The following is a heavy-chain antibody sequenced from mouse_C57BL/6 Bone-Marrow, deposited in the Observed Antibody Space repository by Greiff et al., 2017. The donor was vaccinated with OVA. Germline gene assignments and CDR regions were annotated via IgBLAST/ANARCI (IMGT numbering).Heavy chain of an antibody. Sequence: QVQLQQPGAELVMPGASVKLSCKASGYTFTSYWMHWVKQRPGQGLEWIGEIDPSDSYTNYNQKFKGKSTLTVDKSSSTAYMQLSSLTSEDSAVYYCARGGYGRTFDYWGQGTTLTVSS. CDR2: IDPSDSYT. V-gene: IGHV1-69*01. CDR3: ARGGYGRTFDY. D-gene: IGHD1-1*01. CDR1: GYTFTSYW. J-gene: IGHJ2*01.